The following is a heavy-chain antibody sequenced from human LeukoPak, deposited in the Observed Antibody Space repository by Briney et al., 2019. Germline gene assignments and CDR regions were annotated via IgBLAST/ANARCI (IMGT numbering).Heavy chain of an antibody. CDR2: INPDSGDT. CDR1: GYTFTGYY. Sequence: GASVKVSCKTSGYTFTGYYMDWVRQAPGQGLEWMGWINPDSGDTNYAQKFRGRVTMTRDTSISTVYMELSRLRSDDTAVYYCARGDDYNLLYWGQGTLVTVSS. CDR3: ARGDDYNLLY. V-gene: IGHV1-2*02. D-gene: IGHD5-24*01. J-gene: IGHJ4*02.